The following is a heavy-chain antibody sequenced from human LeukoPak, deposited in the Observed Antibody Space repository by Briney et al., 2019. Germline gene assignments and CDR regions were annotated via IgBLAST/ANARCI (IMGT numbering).Heavy chain of an antibody. CDR1: GYTFTGYY. CDR3: ARSPPRVLLWFGVSPYHLDY. Sequence: ASVKVSCKASGYTFTGYYMHWVRQAPGQGLEWMGWINPNSGGTNYAQKFQGRVTMTRDTSISTAYMELSRLRSDDTAVYYCARSPPRVLLWFGVSPYHLDYWGQGTLVTVSS. CDR2: INPNSGGT. J-gene: IGHJ4*02. D-gene: IGHD3-10*01. V-gene: IGHV1-2*02.